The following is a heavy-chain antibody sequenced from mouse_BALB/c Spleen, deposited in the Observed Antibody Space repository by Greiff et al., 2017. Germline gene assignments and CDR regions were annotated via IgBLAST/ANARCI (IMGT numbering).Heavy chain of an antibody. Sequence: EVKLMESGPELVKPGASVKMSCKASGYTFTSYVMHWVKQKPGQGLEWIGYINPYNDGTKYNEKFKGKATLTSDKSSSTAYMELSSLTSEDSAVYYCARELTTATDAMDYWGQGTSVTVSS. CDR1: GYTFTSYV. D-gene: IGHD1-2*01. CDR3: ARELTTATDAMDY. CDR2: INPYNDGT. V-gene: IGHV1-14*01. J-gene: IGHJ4*01.